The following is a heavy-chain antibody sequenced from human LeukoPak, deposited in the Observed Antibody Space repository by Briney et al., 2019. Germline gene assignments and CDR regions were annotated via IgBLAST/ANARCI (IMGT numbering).Heavy chain of an antibody. Sequence: GGSQRLSCVDSGFTFGDDAVTWVRQAPGKGLEWVAFVKSNTYGGTIDYATSVKGRFTISRDDSSGIAYLQMNSLKSEDTGVYYCARDRVRLEPKPHSIGVDVWGQGTSVTVSS. CDR2: VKSNTYGGTI. CDR1: GFTFGDDA. V-gene: IGHV3-49*04. D-gene: IGHD1-1*01. J-gene: IGHJ6*02. CDR3: ARDRVRLEPKPHSIGVDV.